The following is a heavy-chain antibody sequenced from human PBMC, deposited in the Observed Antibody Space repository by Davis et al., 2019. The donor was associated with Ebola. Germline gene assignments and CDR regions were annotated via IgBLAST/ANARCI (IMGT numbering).Heavy chain of an antibody. CDR2: VYPADSDT. D-gene: IGHD3-3*01. V-gene: IGHV5-51*01. CDR3: ARHGATVFGVIDA. J-gene: IGHJ5*02. Sequence: GGSLRLSCQISGYRFTDFWIGWVRQMPGKGLEWMGIVYPADSDTRYNPSFKGQVTISADKSSNTAYLQWSSLKSSDTAIYYCARHGATVFGVIDAWGQGTLVTVSS. CDR1: GYRFTDFW.